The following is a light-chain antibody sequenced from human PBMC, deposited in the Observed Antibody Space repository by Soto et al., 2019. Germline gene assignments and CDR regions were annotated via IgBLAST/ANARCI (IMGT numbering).Light chain of an antibody. CDR2: KDS. Sequence: SYELTQPPSESVSPGQTARITCSGEALPKQYAYWYQQKPGQAPVLVIYKDSERPSGIPERFSGSSSGTTVTLTISGVQAEDEADYYCQSADSSGTWVFGGGTKLTVL. J-gene: IGLJ3*02. CDR1: ALPKQY. V-gene: IGLV3-25*03. CDR3: QSADSSGTWV.